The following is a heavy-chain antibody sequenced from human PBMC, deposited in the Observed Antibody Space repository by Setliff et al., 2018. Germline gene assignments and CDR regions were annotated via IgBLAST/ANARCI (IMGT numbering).Heavy chain of an antibody. D-gene: IGHD3-9*01. V-gene: IGHV4-59*08. CDR3: ARHALSFDSAWDV. J-gene: IGHJ6*04. CDR2: IHNNGRI. Sequence: PSETLSLTCSVSGASITSCYWSWIRQPPGKGLEWIAYIHNNGRIKYNPALKSRVTISLDTSKNQFSLNLNSATAADTAVYYCARHALSFDSAWDVWGKGTTVTVSS. CDR1: GASITSCY.